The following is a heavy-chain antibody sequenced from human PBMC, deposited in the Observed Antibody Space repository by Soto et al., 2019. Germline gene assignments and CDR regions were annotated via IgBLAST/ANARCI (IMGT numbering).Heavy chain of an antibody. CDR3: ASLLAWAAVP. J-gene: IGHJ5*02. CDR2: INHSGST. CDR1: GGSFSGYY. Sequence: QVQLQQWGAGLLKPSETLSLTSAVYGGSFSGYYWSWIRQPPGKGLEWIGEINHSGSTNYNPSLKRRVTTSVDTSQNPFSLKLSAVTAADTAVYYCASLLAWAAVPWGQGTMVTVSS. D-gene: IGHD3-3*02. V-gene: IGHV4-34*01.